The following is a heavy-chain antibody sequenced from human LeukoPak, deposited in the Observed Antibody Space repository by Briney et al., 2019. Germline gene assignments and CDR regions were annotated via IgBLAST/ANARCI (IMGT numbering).Heavy chain of an antibody. Sequence: ASVKVSCKASGYTFTGYYVHWVRQAPGQGLEWMGWINPNNGGTNYAQKFQGRVTMTRDTSISTACMELSRLRSDDTAVYYCARGGTGYSYGPPAYWGQGTLVTVSS. J-gene: IGHJ4*02. CDR2: INPNNGGT. V-gene: IGHV1-2*02. CDR1: GYTFTGYY. CDR3: ARGGTGYSYGPPAY. D-gene: IGHD5-18*01.